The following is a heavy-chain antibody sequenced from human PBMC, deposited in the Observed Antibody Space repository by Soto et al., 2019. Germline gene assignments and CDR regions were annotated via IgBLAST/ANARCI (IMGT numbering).Heavy chain of an antibody. CDR3: ARLRITMIVVVITPSHFDY. Sequence: SETLSLTCTVSGGSISSSSYYWGWIRQPPGKGLEWIGSIYYGGSTYYNPSLKSRVTISVDTSKNQFSLKLSSVTAADTAVYYCARLRITMIVVVITPSHFDYWGQGTLVTVSS. D-gene: IGHD3-22*01. J-gene: IGHJ4*02. V-gene: IGHV4-39*01. CDR1: GGSISSSSYY. CDR2: IYYGGST.